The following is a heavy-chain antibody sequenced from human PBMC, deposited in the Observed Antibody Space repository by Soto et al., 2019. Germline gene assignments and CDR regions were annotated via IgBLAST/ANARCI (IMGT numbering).Heavy chain of an antibody. J-gene: IGHJ2*01. CDR3: AARRGIPHWYFDL. D-gene: IGHD3-16*01. V-gene: IGHV3-7*01. CDR2: IKQDGSEK. Sequence: GESLKISCAASGFTFSSYWMSWVRQAPGKGLEWVANIKQDGSEKYYVDSVKGRFTISRDNAKNSLYLQMNSLRAEDTAVYYCAARRGIPHWYFDLWGRGTLVTVSS. CDR1: GFTFSSYW.